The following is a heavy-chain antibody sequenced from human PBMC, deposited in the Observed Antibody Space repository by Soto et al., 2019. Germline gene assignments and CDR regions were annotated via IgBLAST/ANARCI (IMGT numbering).Heavy chain of an antibody. J-gene: IGHJ6*02. CDR2: IKSKTDGGTT. CDR1: GFTFSNAW. Sequence: EVQLVESGGGLVKPGGSLRLSCAASGFTFSNAWMSWVRQAPGKGLEWVGRIKSKTDGGTTDYAAPVKGRFTISRDDSKNTLYLQMNSLKTEDTAVYYCTSDGGYDDYGDTTYGMDVWGQGTTVTVSS. D-gene: IGHD4-17*01. V-gene: IGHV3-15*01. CDR3: TSDGGYDDYGDTTYGMDV.